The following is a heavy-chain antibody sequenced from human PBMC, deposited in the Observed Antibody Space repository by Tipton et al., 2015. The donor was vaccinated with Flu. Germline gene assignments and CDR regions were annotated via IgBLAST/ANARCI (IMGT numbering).Heavy chain of an antibody. CDR3: ARREYSNYVSEPKNWFDP. Sequence: LRLSCSVSGDSIGSDYFWGWIRQSPGKGLEWIGNVHQSGSTYSNPSLRSRVTITVDRPKNQFSLRLTSVTAADTAVYYCARREYSNYVSEPKNWFDPWGQGTLVTVSS. CDR1: GDSIGSDYF. CDR2: VHQSGST. D-gene: IGHD6-6*01. J-gene: IGHJ5*02. V-gene: IGHV4-38-2*01.